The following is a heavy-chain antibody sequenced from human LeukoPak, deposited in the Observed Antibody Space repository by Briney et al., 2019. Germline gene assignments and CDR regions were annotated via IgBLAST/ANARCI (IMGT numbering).Heavy chain of an antibody. D-gene: IGHD6-19*01. Sequence: GGSLRLSCAASGFTFSSYWMHWVRQAPGKGLVWVSRINTDGSSTNYADSVKGRFTISRYNAKNTLYLQMNTMRAAETSAFYCARERQGYASGWYSLHPWGQGTLVTVSS. J-gene: IGHJ5*02. CDR2: INTDGSST. CDR3: ARERQGYASGWYSLHP. V-gene: IGHV3-74*01. CDR1: GFTFSSYW.